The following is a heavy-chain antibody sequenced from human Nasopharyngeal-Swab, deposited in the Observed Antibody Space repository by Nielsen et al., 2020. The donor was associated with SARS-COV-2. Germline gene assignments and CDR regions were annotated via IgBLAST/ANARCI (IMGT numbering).Heavy chain of an antibody. CDR1: GFTFSDYY. Sequence: GESLKISCAASGFTFSDYYMSWIRQAPGKGLEWVSYISSSGSNIFYADSVKGRFTISRDNAKNSLYLQMNSLRAEDTAVYYCARGGTVTTDTWGQGTLITVSS. D-gene: IGHD4-17*01. V-gene: IGHV3-11*01. CDR2: ISSSGSNI. CDR3: ARGGTVTTDT. J-gene: IGHJ5*02.